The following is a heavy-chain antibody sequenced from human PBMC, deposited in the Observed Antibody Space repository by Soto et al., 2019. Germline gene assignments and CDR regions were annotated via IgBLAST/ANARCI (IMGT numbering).Heavy chain of an antibody. D-gene: IGHD6-19*01. CDR2: IYYSGST. Sequence: SETLSLTCSVSGGSISSYGWIWLRQPPGKGLEWIGYIYYSGSTNYNPSLKSRVTISVDTSKNQFSLKLSSVTAADTAVYYCARRRAKWLVYDAFDIWGQGTMVTVSS. V-gene: IGHV4-59*08. J-gene: IGHJ3*02. CDR3: ARRRAKWLVYDAFDI. CDR1: GGSISSYG.